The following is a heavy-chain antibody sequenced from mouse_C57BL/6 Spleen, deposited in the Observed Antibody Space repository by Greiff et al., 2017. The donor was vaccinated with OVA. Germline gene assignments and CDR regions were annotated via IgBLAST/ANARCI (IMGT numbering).Heavy chain of an antibody. CDR3: ARNPLSLNYDGPYWYFDV. Sequence: VMLVESGPGLVQPSQSLSITCTVSGFSLTSYGVHWVRQSPGKGLEWLGVIWSGGSTDYNAAFISRLSISKDNSKSQVFFKMNSLQADDTAIYYCARNPLSLNYDGPYWYFDVWGTGTTVTVSS. CDR1: GFSLTSYG. D-gene: IGHD2-4*01. V-gene: IGHV2-2*01. CDR2: IWSGGST. J-gene: IGHJ1*03.